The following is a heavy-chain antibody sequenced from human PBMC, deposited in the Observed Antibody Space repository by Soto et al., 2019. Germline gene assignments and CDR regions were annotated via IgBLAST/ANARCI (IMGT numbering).Heavy chain of an antibody. CDR3: ARDSAPDEEVTRYYFDY. CDR1: GFTFSSYW. Sequence: EVQLVESGGGLVQPGGSLRLSCAASGFTFSSYWMSWVRQAPGKGLEWVANIKQDGSEKYYVDSVKGRFTISRDNAKNSLYLQMNCLRAEDTAVYYCARDSAPDEEVTRYYFDYWGQGTLVTVSS. D-gene: IGHD2-21*02. J-gene: IGHJ4*02. V-gene: IGHV3-7*01. CDR2: IKQDGSEK.